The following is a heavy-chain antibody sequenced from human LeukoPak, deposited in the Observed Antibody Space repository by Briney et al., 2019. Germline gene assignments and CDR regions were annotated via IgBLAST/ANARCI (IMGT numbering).Heavy chain of an antibody. J-gene: IGHJ4*02. V-gene: IGHV3-15*01. CDR3: TTAAPMIVVDH. CDR2: IKSKTDGGTT. D-gene: IGHD3-22*01. Sequence: GESLRLSCAASGFTFSNAWMSWVRQAPGKGLEWVGRIKSKTDGGTTDYAAPVKGRFTISRDDSKNTLYLQMNSLKTEDTAVYYCTTAAPMIVVDHWGQGTLVTVSS. CDR1: GFTFSNAW.